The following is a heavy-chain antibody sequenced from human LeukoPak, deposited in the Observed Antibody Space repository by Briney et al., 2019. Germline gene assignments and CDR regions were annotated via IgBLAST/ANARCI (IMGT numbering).Heavy chain of an antibody. Sequence: SETLSLTCTVSGGSISSYYWNWIRQAPGKGLEWIGYIYDSGSTDYNPSLKSRVTVSVDTSNNQFSLQLNSVTPEDTAICYCTRGGMGETVALFESWGQGTLVTVSS. V-gene: IGHV4-59*12. CDR3: TRGGMGETVALFES. J-gene: IGHJ4*02. CDR2: IYDSGST. D-gene: IGHD3-16*01. CDR1: GGSISSYY.